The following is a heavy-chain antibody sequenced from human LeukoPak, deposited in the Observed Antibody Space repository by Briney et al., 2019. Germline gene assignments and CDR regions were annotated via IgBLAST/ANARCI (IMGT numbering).Heavy chain of an antibody. V-gene: IGHV1-46*01. CDR1: GYTFTSYY. J-gene: IGHJ6*04. D-gene: IGHD2-15*01. Sequence: ASVKVSCKASGYTFTSYYMHWVRRAPGQGLEWMGIINPSGGSTSYAQKFHGRVTMTRDTSTSTVYMELSSLRSEDTAVYYCAREAPTGYCSGGSCYSVDGMDVWGKGTTVTVSS. CDR3: AREAPTGYCSGGSCYSVDGMDV. CDR2: INPSGGST.